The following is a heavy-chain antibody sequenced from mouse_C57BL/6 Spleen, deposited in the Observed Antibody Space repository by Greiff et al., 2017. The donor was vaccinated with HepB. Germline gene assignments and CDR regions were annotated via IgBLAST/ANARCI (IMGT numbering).Heavy chain of an antibody. CDR2: FYPGSGSI. Sequence: VKLQESGAELVKPGASVKLSCKASGYTFTEYTIHWVKQRSGQGLEWIGWFYPGSGSIKYNEKFKDKATLTADKSSSTVYMELSRLTSEDSAVYFCARHEDQGGLRPYYFDYWGQGTTLTVSS. D-gene: IGHD2-4*01. CDR3: ARHEDQGGLRPYYFDY. CDR1: GYTFTEYT. V-gene: IGHV1-62-2*01. J-gene: IGHJ2*01.